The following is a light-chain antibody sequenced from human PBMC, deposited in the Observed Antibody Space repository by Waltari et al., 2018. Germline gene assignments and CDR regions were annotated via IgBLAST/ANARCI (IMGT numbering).Light chain of an antibody. CDR2: GAS. V-gene: IGKV3-20*01. Sequence: ELVFTQSPGTLSLSPGERATLSCRASQTVRTTYLAWYQQKPGQAPTLLIYGASSRATGIPDRFSGSGSGTDFSLTISSLEPEDFAVYYCQQYDISPLTFGGGTKVEIK. CDR1: QTVRTTY. CDR3: QQYDISPLT. J-gene: IGKJ4*01.